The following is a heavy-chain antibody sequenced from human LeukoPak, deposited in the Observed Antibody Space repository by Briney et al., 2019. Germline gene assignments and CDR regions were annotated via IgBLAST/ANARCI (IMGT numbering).Heavy chain of an antibody. Sequence: PSETLSLTCTVSGGSISSSSYYWGWIRQPPGKGLEWIGSIYYSGSTYYNPSLKSRVTISVDTSKNQFSLKLSSVTAADTAVYYCARGSSSWSLGGWWFDPWGQGTLVTVSS. D-gene: IGHD6-13*01. V-gene: IGHV4-39*07. J-gene: IGHJ5*02. CDR3: ARGSSSWSLGGWWFDP. CDR1: GGSISSSSYY. CDR2: IYYSGST.